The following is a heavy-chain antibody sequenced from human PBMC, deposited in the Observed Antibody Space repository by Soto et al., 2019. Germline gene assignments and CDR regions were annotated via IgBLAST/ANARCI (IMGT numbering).Heavy chain of an antibody. Sequence: QVQVVQSGAEVKKPGASVKVSCKTSGYTFINYHVHWVRQAPGRGLEWMGAINPNGGSTTYAQHLQGRITMTSDASTSTVYMDLSSLRSDDTAVYYCALPKNTLGWYNFWGQGSLVTVS. CDR3: ALPKNTLGWYNF. J-gene: IGHJ4*02. CDR2: INPNGGST. V-gene: IGHV1-46*01. D-gene: IGHD6-19*01. CDR1: GYTFINYH.